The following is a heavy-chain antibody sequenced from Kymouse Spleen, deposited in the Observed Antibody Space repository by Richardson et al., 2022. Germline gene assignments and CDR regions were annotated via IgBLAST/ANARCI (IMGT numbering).Heavy chain of an antibody. CDR1: GGSISSSSYY. J-gene: IGHJ3*02. CDR2: IYYSGST. V-gene: IGHV4-39*01. Sequence: QLQLQESGPGLVKPSETLSLTCTVSGGSISSSSYYWGWIRQPPGKGLEWIGSIYYSGSTYYNPSLKSRVTISVDTSKNQFSLKLSSVTAADTAVYYCARQSWNPGAFDIWGQGTMVTVSS. CDR3: ARQSWNPGAFDI. D-gene: IGHD1-1*01,IGHD1-20*01,IGHD1-7*01.